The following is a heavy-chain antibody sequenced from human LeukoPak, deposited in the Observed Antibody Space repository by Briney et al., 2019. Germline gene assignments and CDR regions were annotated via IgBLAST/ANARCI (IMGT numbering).Heavy chain of an antibody. CDR1: GVTFSSYW. CDR2: IKQDGSEK. V-gene: IGHV3-7*01. D-gene: IGHD3-3*01. Sequence: PGGSLRLSCAASGVTFSSYWMSWVRQAPGKGLEWVANIKQDGSEKYYVDSVKGRFTISRDNAKNSLYPQMNSLRAEDTAVYYCARGRGTIGQGYYYYYMDVWAKGTTVSVSS. J-gene: IGHJ6*03. CDR3: ARGRGTIGQGYYYYYMDV.